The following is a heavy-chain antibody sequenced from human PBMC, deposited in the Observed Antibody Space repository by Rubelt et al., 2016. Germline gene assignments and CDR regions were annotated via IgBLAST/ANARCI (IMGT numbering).Heavy chain of an antibody. CDR1: GGSITSGNYY. D-gene: IGHD3-16*01. Sequence: QVQLQESGPGLVKPSQTLSLTCTVSGGSITSGNYYWNWIRRHPGKGLEWIGYVFHSGGTYYTPSLQSRVNISSDTSKNQSPLHPGSVTAADTAVYFCARQSRGFGVPISWGQGTLATVSS. J-gene: IGHJ4*02. CDR3: ARQSRGFGVPIS. V-gene: IGHV4-31*03. CDR2: VFHSGGT.